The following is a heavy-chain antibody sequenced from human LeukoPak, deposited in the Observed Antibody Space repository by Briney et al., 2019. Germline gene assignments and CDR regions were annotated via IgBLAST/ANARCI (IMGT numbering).Heavy chain of an antibody. CDR1: GYTFTGYY. V-gene: IGHV1-2*02. Sequence: ASVKVSCKASGYTFTGYYMHWVRQAPGQGLEWMGWINPNSGGTNYAQKFQGRVTMTRDTSISTAYMELSRVRSDDTAVYYCARDRTRTGYSSGWYNDYRGQGTLVTVSS. D-gene: IGHD6-19*01. CDR2: INPNSGGT. J-gene: IGHJ4*02. CDR3: ARDRTRTGYSSGWYNDY.